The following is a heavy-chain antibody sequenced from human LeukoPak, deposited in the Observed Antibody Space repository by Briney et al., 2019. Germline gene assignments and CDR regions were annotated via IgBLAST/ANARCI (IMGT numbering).Heavy chain of an antibody. CDR3: ARALIAAVPDGWFGP. D-gene: IGHD6-13*01. J-gene: IGHJ5*02. Sequence: SETLSLTCSVSGNSISRSSYYWGWIRQPPGKGLEWIASIYYSGGTYYNPSLKSRVTISVDTSKNQFSLTVNSVTAADTAVYYCARALIAAVPDGWFGPWGQGTLVTVSS. CDR1: GNSISRSSYY. CDR2: IYYSGGT. V-gene: IGHV4-39*07.